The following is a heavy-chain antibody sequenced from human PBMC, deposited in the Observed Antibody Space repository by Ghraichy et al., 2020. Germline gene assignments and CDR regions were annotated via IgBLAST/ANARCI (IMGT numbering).Heavy chain of an antibody. CDR3: ARGSYQYCSSTSCPYYYYGMDV. Sequence: GSLRLSCAVYGGSFSGYYWSWIRQPPGKGLEWIGEINHSGSTNYNPSLKSRVTISVDTSKNQFSLKLSSVTAADTAVYYCARGSYQYCSSTSCPYYYYGMDVWGQGTTVTVSS. J-gene: IGHJ6*02. D-gene: IGHD2-2*01. V-gene: IGHV4-34*01. CDR2: INHSGST. CDR1: GGSFSGYY.